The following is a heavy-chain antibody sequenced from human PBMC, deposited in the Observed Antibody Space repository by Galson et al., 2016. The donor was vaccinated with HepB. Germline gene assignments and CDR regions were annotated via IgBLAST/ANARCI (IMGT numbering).Heavy chain of an antibody. V-gene: IGHV3-11*01. J-gene: IGHJ6*02. CDR3: ARDGCSSSSCYDGRAYYYYGMDL. D-gene: IGHD2-2*01. CDR1: DFTFSDYY. CDR2: ISSNGGTI. Sequence: SLRLSCAASDFTFSDYYMSWIRQTPGKGLEWVSYISSNGGTIFYGDSVKGRFTISRDNAKNSLYLQMSSLRAEDTAVYFCARDGCSSSSCYDGRAYYYYGMDLWGQGTTVTVSS.